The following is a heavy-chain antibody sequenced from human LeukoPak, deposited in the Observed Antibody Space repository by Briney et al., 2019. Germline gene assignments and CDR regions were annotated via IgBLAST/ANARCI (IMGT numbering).Heavy chain of an antibody. V-gene: IGHV1-2*02. D-gene: IGHD4-23*01. CDR2: INPNSGGT. Sequence: ASVSVSFTSSGYTFTVYYMHWVRQVPGQGREGMGWINPNSGGTNYTQKFQGRVTITRDTSISTAYMELSRLRSDDTAVYYCARWGRYGGNSAWAVFDYWGQGTLVTVSS. J-gene: IGHJ4*02. CDR3: ARWGRYGGNSAWAVFDY. CDR1: GYTFTVYY.